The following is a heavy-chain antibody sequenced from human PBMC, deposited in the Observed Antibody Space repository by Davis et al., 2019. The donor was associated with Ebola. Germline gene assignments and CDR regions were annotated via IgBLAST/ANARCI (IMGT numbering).Heavy chain of an antibody. J-gene: IGHJ5*02. CDR3: ARDDGYYLLFRDNWFDP. CDR1: GYTFTSYA. V-gene: IGHV1-18*04. Sequence: AASVKVSCKASGYTFTSYAISWVRQAPGQGLEWMGWITAYNGNTNYAQKVQGRVTMTTDTSTNTAYMEMRSLRSDDTAVYYCARDDGYYLLFRDNWFDPWGQGTLVTVSS. D-gene: IGHD2-2*01. CDR2: ITAYNGNT.